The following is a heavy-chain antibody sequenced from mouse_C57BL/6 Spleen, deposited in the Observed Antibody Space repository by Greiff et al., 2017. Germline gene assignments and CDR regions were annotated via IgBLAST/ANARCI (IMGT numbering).Heavy chain of an antibody. CDR1: GFTFSDYY. CDR2: ISNGGGST. V-gene: IGHV5-12*01. CDR3: ARLEGDYDYAMDY. Sequence: VQLKESGGGLVQPGGSLKLSCAASGFTFSDYYMYWVRQTPEKRLEWVAYISNGGGSTYYPDTVKGRFTISRDNAKNTLYLQMSRLKSEDTAMYYCARLEGDYDYAMDYWGQGTSVTVSS. J-gene: IGHJ4*01. D-gene: IGHD2-4*01.